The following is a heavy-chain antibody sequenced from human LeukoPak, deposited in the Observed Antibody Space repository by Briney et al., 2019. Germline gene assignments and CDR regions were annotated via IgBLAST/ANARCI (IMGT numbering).Heavy chain of an antibody. CDR3: AKDSGGSYWADDYYYGMDV. V-gene: IGHV3-53*05. D-gene: IGHD1-26*01. Sequence: PGGSLRLSCAASGFTVSSNYMSWVRQAPGKGLEWVSVIYSGGSTYYADSVKGRFTISRDNAKNSLYLQMNSLRAEDTALYYCAKDSGGSYWADDYYYGMDVWGQGTTVTVSS. CDR2: IYSGGST. J-gene: IGHJ6*02. CDR1: GFTVSSNY.